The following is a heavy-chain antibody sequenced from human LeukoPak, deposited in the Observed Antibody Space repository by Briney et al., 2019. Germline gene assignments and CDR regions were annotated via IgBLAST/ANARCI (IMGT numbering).Heavy chain of an antibody. CDR2: IYYSGST. CDR3: VANGYYSLDV. Sequence: PSETLSLTCTVSGGSISSSSYYWGWIRQPPGKGLEWIGSIYYSGSTYYNPSLKSRITISVDKSQNQFSLKVMSLTAADTAVYYCVANGYYSLDVWGKGTTVTVSS. V-gene: IGHV4-39*07. CDR1: GGSISSSSYY. J-gene: IGHJ6*03. D-gene: IGHD2-8*01.